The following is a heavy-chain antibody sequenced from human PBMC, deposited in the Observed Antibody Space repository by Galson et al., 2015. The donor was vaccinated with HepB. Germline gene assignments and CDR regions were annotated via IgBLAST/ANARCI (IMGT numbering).Heavy chain of an antibody. J-gene: IGHJ6*02. CDR3: TRHKDYDFWSGYYTPPGGMDV. Sequence: SLRLSCAASGFTFSGSAMHWARQASGKGLEWVGRIRSKANSYATAYAASVKGRFTISRDDSKNTAYLQMNSLKTEDTAVYYCTRHKDYDFWSGYYTPPGGMDVWGQGTTVTVSS. CDR2: IRSKANSYAT. CDR1: GFTFSGSA. D-gene: IGHD3-3*01. V-gene: IGHV3-73*01.